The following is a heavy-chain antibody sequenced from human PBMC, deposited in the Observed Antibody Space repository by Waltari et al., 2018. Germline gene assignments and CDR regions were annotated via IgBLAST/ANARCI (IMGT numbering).Heavy chain of an antibody. J-gene: IGHJ4*02. Sequence: QVQLVQSGAEVKKTGASVKVSCKASGYTFTGYYMHWVRKAPGQGPEWMGRINPNSGGTNYAQKFQGRVTMTRDTSISTAYMELSRLRSDDTAVYYCARVLPNSYGSLGVGWGQGTLVTVSS. V-gene: IGHV1-2*06. CDR1: GYTFTGYY. D-gene: IGHD5-18*01. CDR3: ARVLPNSYGSLGVG. CDR2: INPNSGGT.